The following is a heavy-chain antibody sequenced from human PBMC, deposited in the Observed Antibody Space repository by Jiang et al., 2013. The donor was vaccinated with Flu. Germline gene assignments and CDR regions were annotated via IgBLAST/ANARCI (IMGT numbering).Heavy chain of an antibody. CDR1: GFAFNTYA. CDR2: TTSSGYDT. Sequence: GSLRLSCTASGFAFNTYAMAWVRHSPGKGLEWVSSTTSSGYDTYYVDSVKGRFTISRDNSKNTLYLEMRSLRVEDTAIYYCAKRAEIFRGRVTYRFGLDVWGQGTKVTVSS. D-gene: IGHD2-21*02. V-gene: IGHV3-23*01. J-gene: IGHJ6*02. CDR3: AKRAEIFRGRVTYRFGLDV.